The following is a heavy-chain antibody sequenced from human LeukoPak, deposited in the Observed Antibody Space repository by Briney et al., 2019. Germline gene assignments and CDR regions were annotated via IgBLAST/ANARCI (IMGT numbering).Heavy chain of an antibody. CDR1: GGSISGFY. Sequence: SETLSLTCTVSGGSISGFYWGWIRQAPGKGLEWIGSIYYHENTYCNSSLKSRVTISVDTSKNQFSLKLNSVTAADTAVYFCARRAYSAAYWKHFDYWGQGTLVTVSS. D-gene: IGHD1-1*01. CDR2: IYYHENT. V-gene: IGHV4-39*01. J-gene: IGHJ4*02. CDR3: ARRAYSAAYWKHFDY.